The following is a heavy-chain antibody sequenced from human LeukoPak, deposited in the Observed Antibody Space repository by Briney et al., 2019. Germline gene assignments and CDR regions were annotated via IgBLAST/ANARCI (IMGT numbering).Heavy chain of an antibody. J-gene: IGHJ4*02. D-gene: IGHD5-18*01. CDR1: GFTFSNAW. V-gene: IGHV3-15*01. CDR3: TTGYGPFDY. Sequence: GGSLRLSCAASGFTFSNAWMSWVRQAPGKGLEWVGRIKSKTEGGTTDYAAPVKGRFTISRDDSKNTLYLQMNSLKTEDTAVYYRTTGYGPFDYWGQGTLVTVSS. CDR2: IKSKTEGGTT.